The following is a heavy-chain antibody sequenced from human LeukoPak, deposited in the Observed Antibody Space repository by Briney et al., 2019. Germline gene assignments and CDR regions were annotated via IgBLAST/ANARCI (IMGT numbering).Heavy chain of an antibody. J-gene: IGHJ4*02. CDR2: IKQDGSQK. V-gene: IGHV3-7*05. CDR3: ARSPVRHYETDC. D-gene: IGHD3-22*01. CDR1: GFTFGSYW. Sequence: GGSLRLSCAASGFTFGSYWMSWVREAPGKGLEWVANIKQDGSQKYHVDSLKDRYTISRDNAKNSLYLQINSLRAEDTAVYYCARSPVRHYETDCWGQGTLVTVSS.